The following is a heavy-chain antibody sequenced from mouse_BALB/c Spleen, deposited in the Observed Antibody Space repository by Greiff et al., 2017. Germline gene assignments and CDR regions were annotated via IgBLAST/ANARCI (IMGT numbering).Heavy chain of an antibody. Sequence: VQLKESGPGLVKPSQSLSLTCTVTGYSITSDYAWNWIRQFPGNKLEWMGYISYSGSTSYNPSLKSRISITRDTSKNQFFLQLNSVTTEDTATYYCARGYYGSSYDAMDYWGQGTSVTVSS. CDR3: ARGYYGSSYDAMDY. CDR1: GYSITSDYA. J-gene: IGHJ4*01. CDR2: ISYSGST. D-gene: IGHD1-1*01. V-gene: IGHV3-2*02.